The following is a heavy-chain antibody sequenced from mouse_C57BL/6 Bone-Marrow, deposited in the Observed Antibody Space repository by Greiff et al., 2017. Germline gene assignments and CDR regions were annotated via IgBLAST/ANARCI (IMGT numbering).Heavy chain of an antibody. CDR1: GFTFSSYT. D-gene: IGHD1-1*01. CDR2: ISGGGGNT. V-gene: IGHV5-9*04. Sequence: EVKLVESGGGLVKPGGSLKLSCAASGFTFSSYTMSWVRQTPEKRLEWVATISGGGGNTYYPDSVKGRFTISRDNAKNTLYLQMSSMRSEDTAVYYCAGTYYGSSSYYAMDYWGQGTSVTVSS. CDR3: AGTYYGSSSYYAMDY. J-gene: IGHJ4*01.